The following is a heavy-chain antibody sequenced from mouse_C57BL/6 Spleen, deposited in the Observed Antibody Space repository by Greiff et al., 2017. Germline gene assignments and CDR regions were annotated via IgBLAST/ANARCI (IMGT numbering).Heavy chain of an antibody. CDR2: ISYDGSN. J-gene: IGHJ4*01. CDR1: GYSITSGYY. D-gene: IGHD2-4*01. CDR3: ARDNYDYAMDY. Sequence: EVKVEESGPGLVKPSQSLSLTCSVTGYSITSGYYWNWIRQFPGNKLEWMGYISYDGSNNYNPSLKNRISITRDTSKNQFFLKLNSVTTEDTATYCCARDNYDYAMDYWGQGTSVTVSS. V-gene: IGHV3-6*01.